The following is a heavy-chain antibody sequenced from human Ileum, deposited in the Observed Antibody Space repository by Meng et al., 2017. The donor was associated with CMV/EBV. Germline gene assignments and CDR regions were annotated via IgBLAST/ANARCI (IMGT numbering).Heavy chain of an antibody. CDR3: AKVSDWNYGFDP. CDR1: GYTFPTYW. J-gene: IGHJ5*02. D-gene: IGHD1-7*01. CDR2: ISSDGTVT. V-gene: IGHV3-74*03. Sequence: GGSLRLSCVVSGYTFPTYWMTWVRQAPGKGLVWVSRISSDGTVTTYADSVKGRFTISRDNAENTLYLQMTRLRVEDTALYYCAKVSDWNYGFDPWGQGTLVTVSS.